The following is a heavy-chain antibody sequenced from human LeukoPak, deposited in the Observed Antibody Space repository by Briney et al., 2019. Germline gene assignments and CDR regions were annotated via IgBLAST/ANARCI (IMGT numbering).Heavy chain of an antibody. V-gene: IGHV4-34*01. Sequence: SSETLSLTCAVYGGSFSGYYWSWIRQPPGKGLEWIGEINHSGSTNYNPSLKSRVTISVDTSKNQFSLKLSSVTAADTAVYYCAGTYYYGSGTPYYYYYYMDVWGKGTTVTVSS. CDR2: INHSGST. D-gene: IGHD3-10*01. CDR1: GGSFSGYY. CDR3: AGTYYYGSGTPYYYYYYMDV. J-gene: IGHJ6*03.